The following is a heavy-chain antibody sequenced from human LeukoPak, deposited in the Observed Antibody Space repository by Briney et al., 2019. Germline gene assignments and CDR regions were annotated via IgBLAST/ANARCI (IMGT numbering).Heavy chain of an antibody. D-gene: IGHD6-13*01. CDR1: GDSINNYY. J-gene: IGHJ4*02. CDR2: IYYSGST. Sequence: TPSETLSLTCTVSGDSINNYYWSWIRQPPGKGLEWIGYIYYSGSTNYNPSLKSRVTISVDTSKNQFSLKLSSVTAADTAIYYCARDPSRTSSWYGYWGQGTLVTVSS. CDR3: ARDPSRTSSWYGY. V-gene: IGHV4-59*01.